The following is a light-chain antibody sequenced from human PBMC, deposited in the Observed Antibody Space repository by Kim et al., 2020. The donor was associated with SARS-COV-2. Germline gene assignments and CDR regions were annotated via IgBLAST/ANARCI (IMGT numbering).Light chain of an antibody. CDR1: HSTIGSHT. V-gene: IGLV1-44*01. CDR2: TDK. J-gene: IGLJ3*02. Sequence: GHGVTISCSGRHSTIGSHTVNWYQQLPGTAPTLLIYTDKQRPSGVPDRFSGSKSGTSASLAISGLQPEDEADYYCAAWDDSLPGVVFGGGTQLTVL. CDR3: AAWDDSLPGVV.